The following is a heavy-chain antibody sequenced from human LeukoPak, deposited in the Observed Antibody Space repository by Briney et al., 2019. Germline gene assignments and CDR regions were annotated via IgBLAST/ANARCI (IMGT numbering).Heavy chain of an antibody. CDR1: GGSISSYY. CDR3: ARDDYGDYALGHFDY. CDR2: IYYSGST. V-gene: IGHV4-59*12. J-gene: IGHJ4*02. D-gene: IGHD4-17*01. Sequence: SETLSLTCTVSGGSISSYYWSWIRQPPGKGLEWIGYIYYSGSTNYNPSLKSRVTISVDTSKNQFSLKLSSVTAADTAVYYCARDDYGDYALGHFDYWGQGTLVTVSS.